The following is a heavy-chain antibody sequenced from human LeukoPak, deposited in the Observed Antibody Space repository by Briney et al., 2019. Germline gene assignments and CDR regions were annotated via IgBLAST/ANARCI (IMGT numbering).Heavy chain of an antibody. V-gene: IGHV3-23*01. CDR3: ARSGLSRFGF. Sequence: GGSLRLSCAASGFTFSSYAMSWVRQAPGKGLEWVSAISGSGGSTYYADSVKGRFTISRDNSRNMLYLQMNSLRAEDTAVYYCARSGLSRFGFWGQGTLVTVSS. D-gene: IGHD2/OR15-2a*01. CDR2: ISGSGGST. CDR1: GFTFSSYA. J-gene: IGHJ4*02.